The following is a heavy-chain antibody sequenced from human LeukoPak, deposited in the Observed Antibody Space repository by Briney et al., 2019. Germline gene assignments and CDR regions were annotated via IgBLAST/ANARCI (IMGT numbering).Heavy chain of an antibody. D-gene: IGHD3-16*02. CDR1: GFTFSSYA. Sequence: GGSLRLSCAASGFTFSSYAMSWVRQAPGKGLEWVSAISGSGGSTYYADSVKGRFTISRDNSKNTLYLQMNSLRAEDTAVYYCARGIRLGELSSVFDFDYWGQGTLVTVSS. V-gene: IGHV3-23*01. J-gene: IGHJ4*02. CDR2: ISGSGGST. CDR3: ARGIRLGELSSVFDFDY.